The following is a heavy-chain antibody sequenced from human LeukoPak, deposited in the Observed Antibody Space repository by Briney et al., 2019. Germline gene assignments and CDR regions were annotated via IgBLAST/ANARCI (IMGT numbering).Heavy chain of an antibody. D-gene: IGHD1-14*01. CDR2: IIPIFGTA. CDR3: AEGSWTPENGMDV. Sequence: SVKVSCKASGYTFTSYGISWVRQAPGQGLEWMGGIIPIFGTANYAQKFQGRVTITADESTSTAYMELSSLRSEDTAVYYCAEGSWTPENGMDVWGQGTTVTVSS. J-gene: IGHJ6*02. CDR1: GYTFTSYG. V-gene: IGHV1-69*13.